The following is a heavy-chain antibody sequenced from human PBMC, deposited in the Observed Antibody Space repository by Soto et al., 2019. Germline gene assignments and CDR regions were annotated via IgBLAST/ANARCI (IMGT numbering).Heavy chain of an antibody. J-gene: IGHJ4*02. V-gene: IGHV1-18*04. CDR1: GYTFTSYG. CDR3: ARDTAVVGATVNDY. CDR2: ISAYNGDT. Sequence: QVQLVQSGAEVKKPGASVKVACKASGYTFTSYGISWVRQAPGLGLEWMGWISAYNGDTNYAQKLQGRVTMTTDTSTSTVYMELRSLRSDDTAVYYCARDTAVVGATVNDYWGQGTLVTVSS. D-gene: IGHD1-26*01.